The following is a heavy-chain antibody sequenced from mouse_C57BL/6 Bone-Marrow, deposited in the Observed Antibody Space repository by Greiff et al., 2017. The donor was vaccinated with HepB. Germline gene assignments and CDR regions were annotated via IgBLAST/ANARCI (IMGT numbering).Heavy chain of an antibody. CDR2: IYPGSGST. Sequence: QVQLQQSGAELVKPGASVKMSCKASGYTFTSYWITWVKQRPGQGLEWIGDIYPGSGSTNYNEKFKSKATLTVDTSSSTAYMQLSSLTSEDSAVYYCARGAAQATSYYAMDYWGQGTSVTVSS. D-gene: IGHD3-2*02. V-gene: IGHV1-55*01. J-gene: IGHJ4*01. CDR3: ARGAAQATSYYAMDY. CDR1: GYTFTSYW.